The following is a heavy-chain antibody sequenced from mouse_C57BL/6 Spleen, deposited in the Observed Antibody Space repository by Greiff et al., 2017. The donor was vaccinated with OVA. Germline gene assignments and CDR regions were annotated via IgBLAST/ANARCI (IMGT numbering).Heavy chain of an antibody. J-gene: IGHJ3*01. CDR1: GYSFTDYN. CDR3: AREGGMDYDYASWFAY. D-gene: IGHD2-4*01. CDR2: INPNYGTT. Sequence: EVQLQQSGPELVKPGASVKISCKASGYSFTDYNMNWVKQSHGTSLEWIGVINPNYGTTSYNQKFKGKATLTVDQSSSTAYMQLNSLTSEDSAVYYCAREGGMDYDYASWFAYWGQGTLVTVSA. V-gene: IGHV1-39*01.